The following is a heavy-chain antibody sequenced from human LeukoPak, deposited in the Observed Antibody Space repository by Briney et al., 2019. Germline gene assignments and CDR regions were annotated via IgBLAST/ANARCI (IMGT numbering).Heavy chain of an antibody. D-gene: IGHD3-9*01. V-gene: IGHV3-30*02. Sequence: SGGSLRLSCAASGFTFSSYGMHWVRQAPGKGLEWVAFIRYDGSNKYYADSVKGRFTISRDNSKNTLYLQMNSLRAEDTAVYYCAKELYDILTGYPFFDYWGQGTLVTVSS. CDR2: IRYDGSNK. CDR3: AKELYDILTGYPFFDY. CDR1: GFTFSSYG. J-gene: IGHJ4*02.